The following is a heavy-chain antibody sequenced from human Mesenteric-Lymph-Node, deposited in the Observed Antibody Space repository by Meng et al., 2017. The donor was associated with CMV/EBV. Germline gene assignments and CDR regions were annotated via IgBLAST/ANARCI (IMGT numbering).Heavy chain of an antibody. CDR2: ISGYNGNK. Sequence: ASVKVSCKASGYIFTTYGISWVRQAPGQGHEWVGWISGYNGNKKYAQKFQGRVTMTRDTSTSTVYMELSSLRSEDTAVYYCARDLTISTAGLYYYYGMDVWGQGTTVTVSS. D-gene: IGHD3-3*01. CDR3: ARDLTISTAGLYYYYGMDV. J-gene: IGHJ6*02. CDR1: GYIFTTYG. V-gene: IGHV1-18*01.